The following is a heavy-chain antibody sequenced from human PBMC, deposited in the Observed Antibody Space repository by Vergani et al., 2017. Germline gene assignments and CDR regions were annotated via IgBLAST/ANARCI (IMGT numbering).Heavy chain of an antibody. CDR3: ARDTNVGAAGGWFDP. J-gene: IGHJ5*02. CDR1: GYTFTKYA. Sequence: QVQLVQSGSELKKPGASVTVSCQASGYTFTKYATNWPRQAPGQGPEWMGWMNTRNGRPTYAQGFTGRLVFSVDSAVSTAYLEINNLEAEDTAVYYCARDTNVGAAGGWFDPRGQGTLVTVSS. CDR2: MNTRNGRP. V-gene: IGHV7-4-1*02. D-gene: IGHD6-25*01.